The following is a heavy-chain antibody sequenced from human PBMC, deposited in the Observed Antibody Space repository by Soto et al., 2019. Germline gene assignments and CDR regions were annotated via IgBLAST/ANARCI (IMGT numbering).Heavy chain of an antibody. CDR2: ISGSGGST. V-gene: IGHV3-23*01. D-gene: IGHD6-13*01. J-gene: IGHJ4*02. Sequence: GGSLRLSCAASGFTFSSYAMSWVRQAPGKGLEWVSAISGSGGSTYYADSVKGRFTISSDNSKNTLYLQMNSLRAEDTAAYYCAKFGGQLVNHHFDYWGQGTLVTVSS. CDR1: GFTFSSYA. CDR3: AKFGGQLVNHHFDY.